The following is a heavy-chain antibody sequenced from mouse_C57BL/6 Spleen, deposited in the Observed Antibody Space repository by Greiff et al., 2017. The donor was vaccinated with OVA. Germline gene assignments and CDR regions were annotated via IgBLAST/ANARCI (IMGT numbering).Heavy chain of an antibody. D-gene: IGHD1-1*01. CDR1: GFTFSDYG. CDR2: ISSGSSTI. Sequence: EVKLMESGGGLVKPGGSLKLSCAASGFTFSDYGMHWVRQAPEKGLEWVAYISSGSSTIYYADTVKGRFTITRDNAKNTLFLQRTSLRYEDTAMYYCARVNFYYYGSSYYFDYWGQGTTLTVSS. CDR3: ARVNFYYYGSSYYFDY. J-gene: IGHJ2*01. V-gene: IGHV5-17*01.